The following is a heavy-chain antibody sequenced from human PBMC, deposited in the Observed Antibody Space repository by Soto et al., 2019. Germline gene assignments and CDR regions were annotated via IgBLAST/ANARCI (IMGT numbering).Heavy chain of an antibody. CDR2: ITFSGNTV. Sequence: GGSLRLSCAASGFTFSDSYMSWIRQAPGKGLEWISYITFSGNTVYYADSLKGRFTISRDNAKNSLYLQMNRLRAEDTAAYYCARVSWREKYLMAFWGQGTTVSVSS. CDR1: GFTFSDSY. D-gene: IGHD2-2*02. V-gene: IGHV3-11*01. J-gene: IGHJ6*02. CDR3: ARVSWREKYLMAF.